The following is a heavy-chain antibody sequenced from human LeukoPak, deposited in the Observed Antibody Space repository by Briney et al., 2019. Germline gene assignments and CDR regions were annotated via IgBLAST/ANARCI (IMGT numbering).Heavy chain of an antibody. CDR3: ATRPDIAAAGPGWFDP. Sequence: PSETLSLTCTVSGYSISSGYYWGWIRQPPGKGLEWIGSIYHSGSTYFNPSLKSRVTISVDTSKNLFSLKLSSVTAADTAVYYCATRPDIAAAGPGWFDPWGQGTLVTVSS. J-gene: IGHJ5*02. CDR2: IYHSGST. D-gene: IGHD6-13*01. CDR1: GYSISSGYY. V-gene: IGHV4-38-2*02.